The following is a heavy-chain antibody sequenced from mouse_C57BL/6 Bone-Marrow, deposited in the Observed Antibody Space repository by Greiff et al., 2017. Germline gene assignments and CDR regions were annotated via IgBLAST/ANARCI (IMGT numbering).Heavy chain of an antibody. Sequence: EVKLMESGEGLVKPGGSLKLSCAASGFTFSSYAMSWVRQTPEKRLEWVAYISSGGDYIYYADTVKGRFTISRDNARKTLYLQMSSLKSEDTAIYYCTRVYYSNLPSDVWGTGTTVTVSS. CDR3: TRVYYSNLPSDV. CDR1: GFTFSSYA. D-gene: IGHD2-5*01. J-gene: IGHJ1*03. V-gene: IGHV5-9-1*02. CDR2: ISSGGDYI.